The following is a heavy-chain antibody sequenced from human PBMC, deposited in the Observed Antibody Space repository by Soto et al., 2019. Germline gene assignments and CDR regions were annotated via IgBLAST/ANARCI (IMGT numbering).Heavy chain of an antibody. CDR3: ARGTGRIVVVVAATEYYFDY. J-gene: IGHJ4*02. CDR1: GGSISSSIYY. V-gene: IGHV4-39*01. CDR2: IYYSGST. Sequence: SETLSLTCTVSGGSISSSIYYWGWIRQPPGKGLEWIGSIYYSGSTYYNPSLKSRVTISVDTSKNQFSLKLSSVTAADTAVYYCARGTGRIVVVVAATEYYFDYWGQGTLVTVSS. D-gene: IGHD2-15*01.